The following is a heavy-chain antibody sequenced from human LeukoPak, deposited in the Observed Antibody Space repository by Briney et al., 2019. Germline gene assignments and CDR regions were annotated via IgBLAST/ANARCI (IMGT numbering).Heavy chain of an antibody. J-gene: IGHJ4*02. CDR1: GFTFSSYA. CDR2: ISGSGGST. V-gene: IGHV3-23*01. CDR3: AKDLGYDSSGYYDY. D-gene: IGHD3-22*01. Sequence: GGSLRLSCAASGFTFSSYAMSWVRQAPGKGLEWVSAISGSGGSTYYADSVKGRFTISRDKSKNTLYLQMNSLRAEDTAVYYCAKDLGYDSSGYYDYWGQGTLVTVSS.